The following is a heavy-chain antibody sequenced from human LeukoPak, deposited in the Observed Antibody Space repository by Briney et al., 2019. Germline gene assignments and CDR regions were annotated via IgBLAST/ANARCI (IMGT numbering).Heavy chain of an antibody. J-gene: IGHJ3*02. Sequence: PGGSLRLSCAASGFTFSSYWMHWVRQAPGKGLEWVGFIRSKAYGGTTEYAASVKGRFTISRDDSKSIAYLQMNSLKTEDTAVYYCTPYSGSHSGAFDIWGQGTMVTVSS. CDR3: TPYSGSHSGAFDI. CDR1: GFTFSSYW. CDR2: IRSKAYGGTT. D-gene: IGHD1-26*01. V-gene: IGHV3-49*04.